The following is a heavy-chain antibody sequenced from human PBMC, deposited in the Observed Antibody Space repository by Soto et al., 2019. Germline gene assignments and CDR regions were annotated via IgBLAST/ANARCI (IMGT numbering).Heavy chain of an antibody. V-gene: IGHV6-1*01. CDR3: ARESCSGGSCYYYYYYMDV. J-gene: IGHJ6*03. D-gene: IGHD2-15*01. CDR1: GDSVSSNSAA. Sequence: SETLSLTCAISGDSVSSNSAAWNWIRQSPSRGLEWLGRTYYRSKWYNDYAVSVKSRITINPDTSKNQFSLQLNSVTPEDTAVYYCARESCSGGSCYYYYYYMDVGGKGTTVTVSS. CDR2: TYYRSKWYN.